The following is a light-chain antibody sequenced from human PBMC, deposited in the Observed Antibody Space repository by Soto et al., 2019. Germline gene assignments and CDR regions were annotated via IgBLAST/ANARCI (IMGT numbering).Light chain of an antibody. Sequence: QSVMSEPASGSGLHGQSITISCNGTSSDVGAFNYVSWFQHHPGKAPKLMISEVNNRPSGVSTRFSGSKSGDTASLTISGLQAEDEADYYCSSYTSSGTLYVFGTGTKVTVL. CDR3: SSYTSSGTLYV. J-gene: IGLJ1*01. V-gene: IGLV2-14*01. CDR2: EVN. CDR1: SSDVGAFNY.